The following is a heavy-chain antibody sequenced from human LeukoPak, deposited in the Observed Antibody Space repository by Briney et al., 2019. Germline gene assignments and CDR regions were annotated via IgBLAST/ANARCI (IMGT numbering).Heavy chain of an antibody. CDR1: GGSISSYY. V-gene: IGHV4-59*01. CDR3: ARVSRGSSWSRGRGYFDY. J-gene: IGHJ4*02. CDR2: IYYSGST. D-gene: IGHD6-13*01. Sequence: SETLSLTCTVSGGSISSYYWSWIRQPPGKGLEWIGYIYYSGSTNYNPSLKSRVTISVDTSKNQFSLKLSSVTAADTAVYYCARVSRGSSWSRGRGYFDYWGQGTLVTVSS.